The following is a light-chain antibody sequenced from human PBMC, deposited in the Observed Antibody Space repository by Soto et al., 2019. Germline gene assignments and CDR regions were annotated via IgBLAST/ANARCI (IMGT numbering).Light chain of an antibody. CDR3: SSYTSSSTRG. CDR2: DVS. J-gene: IGLJ2*01. Sequence: QSALTQPASVSGSLGQSITISCTGTSSDVGGYNYVSWYQQHPGKAPKLMIYDVSNRPSGVSNRFSGSKSGNTASLTISGLQAEDEADYYCSSYTSSSTRGFGGGTKLTVL. CDR1: SSDVGGYNY. V-gene: IGLV2-14*01.